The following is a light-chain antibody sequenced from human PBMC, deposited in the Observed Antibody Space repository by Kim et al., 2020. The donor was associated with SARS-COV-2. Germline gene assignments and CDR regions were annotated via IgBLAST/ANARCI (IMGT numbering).Light chain of an antibody. V-gene: IGKV1-33*01. Sequence: DIQMTQSPSSLSASVGDRVTITCQASQDISNYLNWYQQKPGKAPKLLIYDASNLETGVPSRFSGSGSGTDFTFTISSLQPEDIATYYWQQYDNLHPITFGQGTRLEIK. CDR3: QQYDNLHPIT. J-gene: IGKJ5*01. CDR2: DAS. CDR1: QDISNY.